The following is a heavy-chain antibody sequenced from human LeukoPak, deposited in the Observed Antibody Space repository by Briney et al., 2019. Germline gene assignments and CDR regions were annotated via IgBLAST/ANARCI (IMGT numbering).Heavy chain of an antibody. V-gene: IGHV4-59*01. CDR1: GGSISSYH. CDR2: IYYSGST. CDR3: ARGIHDYGDYGGWYYFDY. Sequence: SETLSLTCTVSGGSISSYHWSWIRQPPGKGLEWIGYIYYSGSTNYNPSLKSRVTISVDTSKNQFSLKLSSVTAADTAVYYCARGIHDYGDYGGWYYFDYWGQGTLVTVSS. J-gene: IGHJ4*02. D-gene: IGHD4-17*01.